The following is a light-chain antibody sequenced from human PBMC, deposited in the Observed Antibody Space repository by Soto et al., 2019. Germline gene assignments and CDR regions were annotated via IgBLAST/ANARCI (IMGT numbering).Light chain of an antibody. J-gene: IGKJ1*01. CDR2: AAS. CDR3: QQSYSRVT. Sequence: DIQVTQSPSSLSASVGDTVTITCRTSQSISGKLSWYQQIPGKAPKLLIYAASRLQSGVPSRFSASGSGTELTLTISSLHPDDFASYYCQQSYSRVTFGQGTKVEIK. CDR1: QSISGK. V-gene: IGKV1-39*01.